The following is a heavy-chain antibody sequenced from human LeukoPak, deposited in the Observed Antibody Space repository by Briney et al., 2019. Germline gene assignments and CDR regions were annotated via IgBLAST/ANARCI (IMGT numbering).Heavy chain of an antibody. CDR3: VRDSRYGSGWFEDGLDF. CDR1: GDSIRCYY. Sequence: PSETLSLTCTVSGDSIRCYYWSWIRQPPGQGLEWLGHINDRGSTNYNPSLQGRVTISIDTSKNQFSLKVNSVTAADTAVYYCVRDSRYGSGWFEDGLDFWGQGTTVTVSS. CDR2: INDRGST. V-gene: IGHV4-59*01. J-gene: IGHJ6*02. D-gene: IGHD6-13*01.